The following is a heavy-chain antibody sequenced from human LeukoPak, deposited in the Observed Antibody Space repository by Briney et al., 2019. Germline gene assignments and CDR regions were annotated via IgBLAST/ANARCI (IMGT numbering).Heavy chain of an antibody. CDR2: INWNGGST. V-gene: IGHV3-20*04. D-gene: IGHD3/OR15-3a*01. CDR1: GFSFEHYG. J-gene: IGHJ4*02. CDR3: ASARGYDFRGSSDY. Sequence: PGGSLRLSCAASGFSFEHYGMSWVRQAPGQGLEWVSGINWNGGSTGYADSVRGRFTISRDNAKNSLYLQLNSLRAEDTAVYYCASARGYDFRGSSDYWGRGTLVTVSS.